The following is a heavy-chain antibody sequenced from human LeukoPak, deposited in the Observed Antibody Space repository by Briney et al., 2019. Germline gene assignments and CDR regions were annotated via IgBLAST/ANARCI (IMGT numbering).Heavy chain of an antibody. CDR2: ISSVSSYI. CDR1: GFTFSSYS. V-gene: IGHV3-21*01. CDR3: ARRLDLVEYFYMDV. Sequence: GGSLRLSYAASGFTFSSYSMNWVRQAPGKGLEWVSSISSVSSYIYYADSVKGRFTISRDNAKNSLYLQMNSLRAEDTAVYYCARRLDLVEYFYMDVWGKGTTVTVSS. D-gene: IGHD2-15*01. J-gene: IGHJ6*03.